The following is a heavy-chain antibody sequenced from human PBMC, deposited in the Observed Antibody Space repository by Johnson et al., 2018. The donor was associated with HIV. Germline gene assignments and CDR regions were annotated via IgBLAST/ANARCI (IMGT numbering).Heavy chain of an antibody. CDR3: ARDGTSRGGAFDI. CDR2: IWYDGSKG. D-gene: IGHD6-13*01. CDR1: GFTFSSYA. Sequence: QVQLVESGGGVVQPGRSLRLSCAASGFTFSSYAMHWVRQAPGKGLEWVGVIWYDGSKGYYGDSVKGRFTISRDNSKNTLYLQMNSLRAEDTAVYYCARDGTSRGGAFDIWGQGTMVTVSS. J-gene: IGHJ3*02. V-gene: IGHV3-33*08.